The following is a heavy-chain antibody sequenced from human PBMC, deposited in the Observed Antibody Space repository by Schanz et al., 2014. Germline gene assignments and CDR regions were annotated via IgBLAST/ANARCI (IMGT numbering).Heavy chain of an antibody. CDR1: GYTFTSYG. J-gene: IGHJ6*02. CDR3: ARVQDDILTGSEYYYGMDV. D-gene: IGHD3-9*01. CDR2: ITAYNGDT. V-gene: IGHV1-18*01. Sequence: QVQLVQSGAEVKKPGSSMKVSCKASGYTFTSYGISWVRQAPGQGLEWMGWITAYNGDTNYALKLQGRVTMTTDTSTGTAYMELRSLRSDDTAVYYCARVQDDILTGSEYYYGMDVWGQGTTXTVSS.